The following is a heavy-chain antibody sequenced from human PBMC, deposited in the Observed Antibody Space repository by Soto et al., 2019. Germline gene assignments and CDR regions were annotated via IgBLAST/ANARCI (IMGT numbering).Heavy chain of an antibody. V-gene: IGHV4-39*07. Sequence: PSETLSLTCTVSGGSISSSSYYWGWIRQPPGKGLEWIGCICYSGITHHKSSLKSRVTTSVDTSKNPFSLKLSSVTAADTAVYYCARAKTRFGETTTPKYYYYGMDVWGQGTTVTVSS. J-gene: IGHJ6*02. CDR2: ICYSGIT. CDR3: ARAKTRFGETTTPKYYYYGMDV. CDR1: GGSISSSSYY. D-gene: IGHD3-10*02.